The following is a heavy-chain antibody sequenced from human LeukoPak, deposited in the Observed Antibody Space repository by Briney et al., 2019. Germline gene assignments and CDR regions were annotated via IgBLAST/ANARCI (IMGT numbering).Heavy chain of an antibody. CDR1: GFTVSSNY. V-gene: IGHV3-53*01. CDR3: ARDPLYGYMDV. CDR2: IYSGGST. J-gene: IGHJ6*03. D-gene: IGHD2-2*02. Sequence: GGSLRLSCAASGFTVSSNYMSWVRQAPGKGLEWVSVIYSGGSTYYADSVKGRFTISRDNSKNTLYLQTNSLRAEDTAVYYCARDPLYGYMDVWGKGTTVTVSS.